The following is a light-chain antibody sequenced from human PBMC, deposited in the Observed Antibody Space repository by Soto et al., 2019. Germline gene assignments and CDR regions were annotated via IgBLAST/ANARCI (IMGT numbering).Light chain of an antibody. CDR1: QSVSSY. CDR2: DAS. CDR3: QQYGSSPPSST. Sequence: EIVLTQSPATLSLSPWERATLSCRASQSVSSYLAWYQQKPGQAPRLLIYDASNRATGIPARFSGSGSGTDFTLTISRLEPEDFAVYYCQQYGSSPPSSTFGQGTRLEI. J-gene: IGKJ5*01. V-gene: IGKV3-20*01.